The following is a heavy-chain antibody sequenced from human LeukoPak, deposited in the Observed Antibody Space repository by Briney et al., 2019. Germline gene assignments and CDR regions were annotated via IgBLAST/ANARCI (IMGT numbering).Heavy chain of an antibody. CDR1: GFTFGDYA. D-gene: IGHD3-3*01. V-gene: IGHV3-49*04. J-gene: IGHJ4*02. CDR2: IRRKAYGGTT. Sequence: GGSLRLSCTASGFTFGDYAMSGVRQAPGKGGEGVGFIRRKAYGGTTEYAASVKGRFTISRDDSKSIAYLQMNSLKTEDTAVYYCRCDFWSGYYNLDYWGQGTLVTVSS. CDR3: RCDFWSGYYNLDY.